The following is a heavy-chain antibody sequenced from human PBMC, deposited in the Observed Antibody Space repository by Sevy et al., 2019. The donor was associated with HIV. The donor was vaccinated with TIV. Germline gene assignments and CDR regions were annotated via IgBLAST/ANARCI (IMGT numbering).Heavy chain of an antibody. V-gene: IGHV3-33*01. J-gene: IGHJ4*02. D-gene: IGHD1-26*01. CDR3: ARGRVGATTSYYFDY. CDR2: IWHDGSQK. Sequence: GGSLRLSCAASGFTFSSYAMHWVRQAPGKGLEWVGFIWHDGSQKYYADSVRGRFTLSRDNSKNTQFLQVSSLRAEDTAVYYCARGRVGATTSYYFDYWGQGTLVTVSS. CDR1: GFTFSSYA.